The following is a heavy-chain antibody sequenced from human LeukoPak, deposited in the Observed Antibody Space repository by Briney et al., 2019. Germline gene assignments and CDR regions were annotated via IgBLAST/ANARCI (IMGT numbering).Heavy chain of an antibody. J-gene: IGHJ4*02. CDR1: GFIFSTYS. CDR3: ATDSPETAAFDY. V-gene: IGHV3-48*04. CDR2: IVGSSSNI. Sequence: GGSLRLSCTASGFIFSTYSMNWVRQAPGKGLEWVSYIVGSSSNIYYADSVKGRFTISRDNAKNSLYLQMDSLRAEDTAVYYCATDSPETAAFDYWGQGTLVTVSS. D-gene: IGHD1-1*01.